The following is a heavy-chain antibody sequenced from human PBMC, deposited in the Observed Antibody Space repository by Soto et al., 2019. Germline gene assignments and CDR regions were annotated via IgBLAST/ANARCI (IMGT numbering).Heavy chain of an antibody. CDR1: GFTFDDYA. V-gene: IGHV3-9*01. CDR3: AKDTDYYDSSGLDY. D-gene: IGHD3-22*01. J-gene: IGHJ4*02. CDR2: ISWNSGSI. Sequence: GGSLRLSCAAFGFTFDDYAMHWVRQAPGKGLEWVSGISWNSGSIGYADSVKGRFTISRDNAKNSLYLQMNSLRAEDTALYYCAKDTDYYDSSGLDYWGQGTLVTVSS.